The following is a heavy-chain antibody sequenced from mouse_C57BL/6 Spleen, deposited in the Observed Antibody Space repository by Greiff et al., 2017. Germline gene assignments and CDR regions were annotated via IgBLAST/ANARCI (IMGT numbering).Heavy chain of an antibody. V-gene: IGHV14-2*01. CDR2: IDPEDGET. D-gene: IGHD1-1*01. CDR3: AMGYYGSSYHWYFDV. Sequence: EVQLQQSGAELVKPGASVKLSCTASGFNIKDYYMHWVKQRPEQGLEWIGRIDPEDGETKYAPKFQGKATITADTSSNTAYLQLSSLTSEDTAVYYCAMGYYGSSYHWYFDVWGTGTTVTVSS. J-gene: IGHJ1*03. CDR1: GFNIKDYY.